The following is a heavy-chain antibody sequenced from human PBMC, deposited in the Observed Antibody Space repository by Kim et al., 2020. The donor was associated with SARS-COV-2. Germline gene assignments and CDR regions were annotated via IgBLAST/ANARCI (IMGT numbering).Heavy chain of an antibody. D-gene: IGHD3-10*01. V-gene: IGHV4-39*01. CDR2: IYYSGST. J-gene: IGHJ4*02. Sequence: SETLSLTCTVSGGSISSSSYYWGWIRQPPGKGLEWIGSIYYSGSTYYNPSLKSRVTISVDTSKNQFSLKLSSVTAADTAVYYCARHEGIQGHRYFDYWGQGTLVTVSS. CDR3: ARHEGIQGHRYFDY. CDR1: GGSISSSSYY.